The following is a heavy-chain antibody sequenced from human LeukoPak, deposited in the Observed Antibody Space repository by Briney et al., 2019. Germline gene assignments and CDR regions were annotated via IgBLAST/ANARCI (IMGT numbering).Heavy chain of an antibody. D-gene: IGHD6-6*01. J-gene: IGHJ4*02. V-gene: IGHV3-13*01. CDR3: TRGLGSSFDY. Sequence: QTGGSLRLSCAASGFTFSSYDMHWVRQAAGKGLEWVSAIGTAGDTYYPGSVKGRFTISRESAKNSLYLQMNSLRPGDTAVYYCTRGLGSSFDYWGQGTLVTVSS. CDR2: IGTAGDT. CDR1: GFTFSSYD.